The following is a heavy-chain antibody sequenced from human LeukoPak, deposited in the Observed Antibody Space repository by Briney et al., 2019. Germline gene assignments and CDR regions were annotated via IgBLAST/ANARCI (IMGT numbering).Heavy chain of an antibody. D-gene: IGHD1-7*01. CDR1: GGSIRSDTSY. CDR3: ARHTPGTMYCF. Sequence: SETLSLTCTVSGGSIRSDTSYWVWIRQPPGKGLEWLGTLSYAGTTFSNPSLKSRVTISLDTSKNQLSLKLTSVTATDTAVYYCARHTPGTMYCFRGQGTLVTVSS. J-gene: IGHJ4*02. CDR2: LSYAGTT. V-gene: IGHV4-39*01.